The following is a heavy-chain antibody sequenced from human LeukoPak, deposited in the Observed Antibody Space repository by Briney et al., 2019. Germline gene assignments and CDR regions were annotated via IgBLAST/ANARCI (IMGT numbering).Heavy chain of an antibody. Sequence: SETLSLTCTVSGGSISSSSYYWGWIRQPPGKGLEWIGSIYYSGSTYYHPSLKSRFTISVDTSKNQFSLKLSSVTAADTAVYYCARQRLSTVDAFDIWGQGTMVTVSS. CDR2: IYYSGST. V-gene: IGHV4-39*01. D-gene: IGHD2-2*01. J-gene: IGHJ3*02. CDR1: GGSISSSSYY. CDR3: ARQRLSTVDAFDI.